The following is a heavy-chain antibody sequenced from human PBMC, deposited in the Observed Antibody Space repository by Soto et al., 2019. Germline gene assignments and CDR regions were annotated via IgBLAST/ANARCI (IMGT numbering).Heavy chain of an antibody. CDR3: ARDTGYSSADY. CDR2: IYYSGNT. Sequence: QVQLQESGPGLVKPSQTLSLTCTVSGGSITSNNYYWSWIRQPPGKGLEWIGYIYYSGNTYHNPSLQSRVSISVDTSKSQFSLELSSVTAADTAVYYCARDTGYSSADYWGQGTLVTVSS. CDR1: GGSITSNNYY. V-gene: IGHV4-30-4*01. J-gene: IGHJ4*02. D-gene: IGHD4-4*01.